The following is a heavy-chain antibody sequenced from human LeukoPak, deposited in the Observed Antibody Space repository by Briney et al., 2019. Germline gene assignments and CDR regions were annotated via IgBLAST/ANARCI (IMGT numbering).Heavy chain of an antibody. D-gene: IGHD3-22*01. Sequence: PGGPLRFSCEASGFTFTSYGLSWVGQAPGKGLEWVSAISGSGGSTYYADSVKGRFTISRDNAKNSLYLQMNSLRAEDTAVYYCAREYYDSSGYSGYWGQGTLVTVSS. CDR2: ISGSGGST. J-gene: IGHJ4*02. V-gene: IGHV3-23*01. CDR3: AREYYDSSGYSGY. CDR1: GFTFTSYG.